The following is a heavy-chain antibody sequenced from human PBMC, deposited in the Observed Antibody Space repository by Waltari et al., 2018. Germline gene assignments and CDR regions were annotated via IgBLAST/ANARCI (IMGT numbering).Heavy chain of an antibody. CDR1: GGSFSGYY. D-gene: IGHD5-18*01. CDR3: ARIGGIQLWRSYYYYGMDV. Sequence: QVQLQQWGAGLLKPSETLSLTCAVYGGSFSGYYWSWIRQPPGKGLEWIGEINHSGRTNYNPSLKSRVTISVDTSKNQFSLKLSSVTAADTAVYYCARIGGIQLWRSYYYYGMDVWGQGTTVTVSS. CDR2: INHSGRT. V-gene: IGHV4-34*01. J-gene: IGHJ6*02.